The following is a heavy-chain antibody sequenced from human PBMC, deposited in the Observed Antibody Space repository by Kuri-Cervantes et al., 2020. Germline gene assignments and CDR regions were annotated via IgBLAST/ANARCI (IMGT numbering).Heavy chain of an antibody. CDR1: GFSLSTSGMR. J-gene: IGHJ4*02. D-gene: IGHD6-6*01. CDR3: ARIPRD. CDR2: VDWDDDK. V-gene: IGHV2-70D*14. Sequence: SGPTLVKPTQTLTLTCTISGFSLSTSGMRVSWIRQPPGKALEWLARVDWDDDKFYSTYLKTRLTISKDTSKSQLVLTMTNMDPVDTATYYCARIPRDWGQGTLVTVSS.